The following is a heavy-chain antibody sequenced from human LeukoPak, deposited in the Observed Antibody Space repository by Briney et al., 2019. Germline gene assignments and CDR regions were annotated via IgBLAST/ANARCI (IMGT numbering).Heavy chain of an antibody. D-gene: IGHD3-10*01. CDR2: ISAYNGNT. CDR1: GYTFTSYG. J-gene: IGHJ4*02. Sequence: ASVKVSCKASGYTFTSYGISWVRQAPGQGLEWMGWISAYNGNTNYAQKLQGRVTMTTDTSTSTAYMELRSLRSDDTAVYYCARFETFMVRGVIPASDYWGQGALVTVSS. V-gene: IGHV1-18*01. CDR3: ARFETFMVRGVIPASDY.